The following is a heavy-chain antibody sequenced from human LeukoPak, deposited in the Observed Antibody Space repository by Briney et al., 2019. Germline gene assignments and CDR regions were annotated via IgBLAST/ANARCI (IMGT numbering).Heavy chain of an antibody. D-gene: IGHD3-10*01. CDR1: GGSISSYY. Sequence: KPSEALSLTCTVSGGSISSYYWSWIRQPPGKGLEWIGYIHYSGSTNYNPSLESRVTISVDTSKNQFSLKLSSVTAADTAVYYCARVYYGSGSYYGPIDYWGQGTLVTVSS. J-gene: IGHJ4*02. CDR3: ARVYYGSGSYYGPIDY. CDR2: IHYSGST. V-gene: IGHV4-59*01.